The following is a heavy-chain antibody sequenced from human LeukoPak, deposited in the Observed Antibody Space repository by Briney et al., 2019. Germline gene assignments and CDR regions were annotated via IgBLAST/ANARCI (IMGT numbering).Heavy chain of an antibody. CDR2: ISGYNGNT. J-gene: IGHJ6*03. CDR1: GYTFTSYG. Sequence: GASMKVSCKASGYTFTSYGISWVRQAPGKGLEWMGWISGYNGNTNYAQKLQGRVTMTTDTSTSTAYMELRSLRSDDTAVYYCARDGGIVVVPAAIDYYYHMDVWGKGTTVTVSS. D-gene: IGHD2-2*02. CDR3: ARDGGIVVVPAAIDYYYHMDV. V-gene: IGHV1-18*01.